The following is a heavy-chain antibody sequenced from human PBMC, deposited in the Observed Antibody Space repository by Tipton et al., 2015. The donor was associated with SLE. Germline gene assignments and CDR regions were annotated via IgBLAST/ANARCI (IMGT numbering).Heavy chain of an antibody. V-gene: IGHV4-4*07. CDR3: ARVWSGYSSSYFNL. D-gene: IGHD3-3*01. CDR2: IYTSGST. J-gene: IGHJ2*01. Sequence: TLSLTCTVSGGSISNYYWSWIRQPAGKGLEWIGRIYTSGSTNYNPPLKSRVTMSVDTSKNQFSLKLSSVTAADTAVYYCARVWSGYSSSYFNLWGRGTLVTVSS. CDR1: GGSISNYY.